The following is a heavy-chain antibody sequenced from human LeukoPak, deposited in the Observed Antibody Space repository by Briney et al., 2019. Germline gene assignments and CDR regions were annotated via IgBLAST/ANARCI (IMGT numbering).Heavy chain of an antibody. Sequence: GESLKISCKGSGYSFTSYWIGWVRQMPGKGLEWMGIIYPGDSDTRYSPSFQGQVTISADKSISTAYLQWSSLKASDTAMYYCARHGSDYDILTTDYYYYYMDVWGKGTTVTVSS. V-gene: IGHV5-51*01. CDR1: GYSFTSYW. D-gene: IGHD3-9*01. CDR2: IYPGDSDT. CDR3: ARHGSDYDILTTDYYYYYMDV. J-gene: IGHJ6*03.